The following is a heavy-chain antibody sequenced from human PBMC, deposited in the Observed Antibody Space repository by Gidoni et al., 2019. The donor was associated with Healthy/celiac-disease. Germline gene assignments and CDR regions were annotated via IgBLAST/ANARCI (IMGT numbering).Heavy chain of an antibody. V-gene: IGHV3-23*01. Sequence: EVQLLESGGGLVQPGGSLRLSCAASGFTFSSYAMSWVRPAPGKGLEWVSAISGSGGSTYYADSVKGRFTISRDNSKNTLYLQMNSLRAEDTAVYYCAKDSLIVVVPAANTHWGQGTLVTVSS. J-gene: IGHJ4*02. CDR1: GFTFSSYA. CDR3: AKDSLIVVVPAANTH. CDR2: ISGSGGST. D-gene: IGHD2-2*01.